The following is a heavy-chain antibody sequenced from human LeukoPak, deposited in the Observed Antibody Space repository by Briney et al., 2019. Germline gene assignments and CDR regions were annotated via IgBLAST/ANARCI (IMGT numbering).Heavy chain of an antibody. Sequence: EASVKVSCKASGGTFSSYAISWVRQAPGQGLEWMGRIIPIFGTANYAQKFQGRVTITADKSTSTAYMELSSLRSEDTAVYYCAYSGSYWAPPYWGQGTLVTVSS. CDR1: GGTFSSYA. CDR2: IIPIFGTA. D-gene: IGHD1-26*01. V-gene: IGHV1-69*06. CDR3: AYSGSYWAPPY. J-gene: IGHJ4*02.